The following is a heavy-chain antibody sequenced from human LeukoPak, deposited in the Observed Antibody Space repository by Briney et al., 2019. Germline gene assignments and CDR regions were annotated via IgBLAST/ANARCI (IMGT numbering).Heavy chain of an antibody. J-gene: IGHJ5*02. D-gene: IGHD6-19*01. Sequence: GGSLRLSCAASGFTFSDYYMSWIRQAPGRGLEWVSYISNSGTTRYYADSVKGRFTISRDNAKNSLYLQMNSLRAEDTAVYYCARDQTGITVAATGWFDPWGQGALVTVSS. V-gene: IGHV3-11*04. CDR1: GFTFSDYY. CDR3: ARDQTGITVAATGWFDP. CDR2: ISNSGTTR.